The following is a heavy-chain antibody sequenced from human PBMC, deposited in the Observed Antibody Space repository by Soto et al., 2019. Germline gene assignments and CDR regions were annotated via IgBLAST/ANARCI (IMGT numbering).Heavy chain of an antibody. D-gene: IGHD1-26*01. CDR2: LNRDGSRT. CDR1: GFTFSNYW. CDR3: ARDLGGAGSY. Sequence: AQLVESGGGLVQPGGSLRLSCAASGFTFSNYWMHWVRQVPGQGPVWVSRLNRDGSRTDYADSVRGRFTIFRDNARNKLYLQMKSLRAEETAMYYCARDLGGAGSYWGQGTLVTVSS. J-gene: IGHJ4*02. V-gene: IGHV3-74*01.